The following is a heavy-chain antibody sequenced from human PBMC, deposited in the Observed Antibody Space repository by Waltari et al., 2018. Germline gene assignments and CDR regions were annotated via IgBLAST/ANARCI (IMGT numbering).Heavy chain of an antibody. CDR1: GFTFSSYG. Sequence: QVQLVESGGGVVQPGRSLRLSCAASGFTFSSYGMPWVRQAPGKGLEWVAVIWYDGSNKEYADTVKGRSTISRDNSKNTLYLQMNSLRAEDTGMCYCAIPAGVALDYWGQGTLVTVSS. D-gene: IGHD5-12*01. V-gene: IGHV3-33*08. CDR3: AIPAGVALDY. CDR2: IWYDGSNK. J-gene: IGHJ4*02.